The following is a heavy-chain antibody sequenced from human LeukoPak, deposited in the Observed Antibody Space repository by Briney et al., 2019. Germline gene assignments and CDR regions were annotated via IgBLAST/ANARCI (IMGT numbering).Heavy chain of an antibody. CDR1: GFTFDNYA. CDR2: SNGSGGTT. CDR3: AKGLGYSYGYGMDV. V-gene: IGHV3-23*01. Sequence: GGSLRLSCAASGFTFDNYAMSWVRQAPGKGLKWVSSSNGSGGTTSYADSVKGRFTISRDNSKNTLFLQMNSLRAEDTAIYYCAKGLGYSYGYGMDVWGQGTTVSVSS. J-gene: IGHJ6*02. D-gene: IGHD5-18*01.